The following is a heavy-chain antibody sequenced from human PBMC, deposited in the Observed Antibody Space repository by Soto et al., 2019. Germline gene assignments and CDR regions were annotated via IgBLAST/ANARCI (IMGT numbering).Heavy chain of an antibody. V-gene: IGHV1-18*01. J-gene: IGHJ4*02. D-gene: IGHD3-3*01. CDR1: GYTFTSYG. Sequence: QVQLVQSGAEVKKPGASVKVSCKASGYTFTSYGISWVRQATGRGLEWMGWNSAYNGNTKYAEILHGRVTRTTDESTRTDYMELRNRRSDDTVVYYCARGGLLEWLSHHDYWGQGTLATVSS. CDR3: ARGGLLEWLSHHDY. CDR2: NSAYNGNT.